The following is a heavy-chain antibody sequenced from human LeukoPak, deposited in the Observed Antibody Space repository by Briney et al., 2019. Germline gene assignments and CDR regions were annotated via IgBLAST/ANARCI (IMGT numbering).Heavy chain of an antibody. Sequence: ASVKVSCKASGYTFTSYGISWVRQAPGQGLEWMGWISAYNGNTNYAQKLQGRVTMTTDTSTSPDYMELRRLRSGDTAVYYCARDSPHLIVPAAMPDEKGEGGGFDYWGQGTLVTVSS. CDR2: ISAYNGNT. J-gene: IGHJ4*02. D-gene: IGHD2-2*01. CDR3: ARDSPHLIVPAAMPDEKGEGGGFDY. V-gene: IGHV1-18*01. CDR1: GYTFTSYG.